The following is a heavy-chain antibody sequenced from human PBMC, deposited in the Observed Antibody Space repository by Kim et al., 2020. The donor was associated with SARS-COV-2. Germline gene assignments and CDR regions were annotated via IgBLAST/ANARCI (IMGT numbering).Heavy chain of an antibody. CDR3: AKCLYNYGSDAFDI. Sequence: GGSLRLSCAASGFTFSNYAMNWVRQAPGKGLEWVSSIRGGGANPNYADSVKGRFTISRDNPKNTLYLQMNSLTGDDTAVYYCAKCLYNYGSDAFDIWGQGTLVTVSS. CDR2: IRGGGANP. CDR1: GFTFSNYA. D-gene: IGHD5-18*01. J-gene: IGHJ3*02. V-gene: IGHV3-23*01.